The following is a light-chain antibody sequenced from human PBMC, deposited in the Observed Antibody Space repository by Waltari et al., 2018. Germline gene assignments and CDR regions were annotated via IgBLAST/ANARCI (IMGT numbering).Light chain of an antibody. V-gene: IGLV2-23*02. Sequence: QSALTQPASVPGYPGPSVTLPCPGPRRDIGSSIIFSCYQQPPCKAPRLMIYDVNRRPSGVSDRFSGSKSGNPASLTISGLQAEDEADYYCSSYAASTTFFGGGTTVTVL. CDR3: SSYAASTTF. CDR1: RRDIGSSII. J-gene: IGLJ2*01. CDR2: DVN.